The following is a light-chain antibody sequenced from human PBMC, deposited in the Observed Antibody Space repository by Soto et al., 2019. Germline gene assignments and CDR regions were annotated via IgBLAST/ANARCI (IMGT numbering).Light chain of an antibody. Sequence: QSVLTQPASVSGSPGQSITISCTGTSSDVGSYNLVSWHQQHPGKAPKLMIYEGSKRPSGVSNRFSGSKSGNTASLTISGLQAEDEADYYCCSYAGSSTQFGGGTKLTVL. CDR2: EGS. CDR3: CSYAGSSTQ. V-gene: IGLV2-23*01. J-gene: IGLJ2*01. CDR1: SSDVGSYNL.